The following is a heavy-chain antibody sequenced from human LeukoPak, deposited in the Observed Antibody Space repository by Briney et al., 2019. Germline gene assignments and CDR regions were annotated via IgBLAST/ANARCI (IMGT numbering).Heavy chain of an antibody. CDR1: GGSISSYY. V-gene: IGHV4-59*08. Sequence: SETLSLTCTVSGGSISSYYWSWIRQPPGKGLEWIGYIYYSGSTYYNPSLKSRVTISVDTSKNQFSLKLSSVTAADTAVYYCARGDFGLWFGEAPFDYWGQGTLVTVSS. CDR2: IYYSGST. D-gene: IGHD3-10*01. CDR3: ARGDFGLWFGEAPFDY. J-gene: IGHJ4*02.